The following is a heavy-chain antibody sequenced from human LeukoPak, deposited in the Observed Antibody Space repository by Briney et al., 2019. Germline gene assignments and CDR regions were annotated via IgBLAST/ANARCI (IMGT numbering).Heavy chain of an antibody. CDR2: IIPILGIA. J-gene: IGHJ4*02. V-gene: IGHV1-69*04. CDR1: GGTFSSYA. D-gene: IGHD4-17*01. Sequence: ASVKVSCKASGGTFSSYAISWVRQAPGQGLEWMGRIIPILGIAIYAQKFQGRVTITADKFTSTAYMELSSLRSEDTAVYYCARVQHTVTDVFDYWGQGTLVTVSS. CDR3: ARVQHTVTDVFDY.